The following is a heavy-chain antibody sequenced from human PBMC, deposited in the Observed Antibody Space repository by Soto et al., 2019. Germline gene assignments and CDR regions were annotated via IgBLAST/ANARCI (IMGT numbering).Heavy chain of an antibody. V-gene: IGHV3-23*01. D-gene: IGHD6-13*01. J-gene: IGHJ4*02. CDR2: ISGSGGST. CDR1: GFTFSSYA. CDR3: ASAGVVRSWPHRGMVDNDY. Sequence: PGGSLRLSCAASGFTFSSYAMSWVRQAPGKGLEWVSAISGSGGSTYYADSVKGRFTISRDNSKNTLYLQMNSLRAEDTAVYYCASAGVVRSWPHRGMVDNDYWGQGTLVTVSS.